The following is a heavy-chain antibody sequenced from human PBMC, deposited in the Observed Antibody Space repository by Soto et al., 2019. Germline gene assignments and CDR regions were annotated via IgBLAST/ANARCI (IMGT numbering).Heavy chain of an antibody. CDR2: IYSGGST. CDR1: GFTVSNNY. CDR3: ATYTRLDY. V-gene: IGHV3-53*02. J-gene: IGHJ4*02. D-gene: IGHD2-2*02. Sequence: EVQLLETGGGLIQPGVSLRLSCAASGFTVSNNYMSWVRQAPGKGLAWVSLIYSGGSTFYADSVKGRFTISRDNSKNRLFLQMNSLRAEDTAVYLCATYTRLDYWGQGTLVNVPS.